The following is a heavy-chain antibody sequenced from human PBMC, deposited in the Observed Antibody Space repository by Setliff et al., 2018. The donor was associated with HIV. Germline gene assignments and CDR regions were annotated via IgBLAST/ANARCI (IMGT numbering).Heavy chain of an antibody. V-gene: IGHV1-3*01. CDR1: GYTFTTYS. CDR2: LNAGKGDT. J-gene: IGHJ4*01. D-gene: IGHD2-8*02. CDR3: TRGALLAVFDFDH. Sequence: ASVKVSCKASGYTFTTYSLHWVRQAPGQSLEWMGWLNAGKGDTKYSQKFQDRITITRDTSANTAYMELKNLRSDDTATYFCTRGALLAVFDFDHWGHGTRVTVSS.